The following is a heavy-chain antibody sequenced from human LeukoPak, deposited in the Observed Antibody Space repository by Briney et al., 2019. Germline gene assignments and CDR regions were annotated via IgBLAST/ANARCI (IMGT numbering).Heavy chain of an antibody. CDR2: IGGSGDNK. V-gene: IGHV3-23*01. Sequence: TGGSLRLSCAASGFTFSTYAMSWVRQAPGKGLEWVSAIGGSGDNKYYTDSVKGRFTISRDNSKNTLYLQMNSLRAEDTAVYYCAEGDAVGGPFGWFDSWGQGSLVTVAS. D-gene: IGHD6-19*01. CDR1: GFTFSTYA. CDR3: AEGDAVGGPFGWFDS. J-gene: IGHJ5*01.